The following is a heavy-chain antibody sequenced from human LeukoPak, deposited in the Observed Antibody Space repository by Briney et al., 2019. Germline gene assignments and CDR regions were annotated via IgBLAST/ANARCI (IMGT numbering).Heavy chain of an antibody. J-gene: IGHJ3*01. D-gene: IGHD3-10*01. CDR1: GFTFSDYY. CDR3: ARARGSYAFDV. Sequence: GGSLRLSCAASGFTFSDYYMSWIRQAPGKGLEWVSYISSSGSTIYADSVKGRFTISRDNAKNSLYLQMNSLRAEDTAVYYCARARGSYAFDVWGQGTVVTVSS. V-gene: IGHV3-11*04. CDR2: ISSSGSTI.